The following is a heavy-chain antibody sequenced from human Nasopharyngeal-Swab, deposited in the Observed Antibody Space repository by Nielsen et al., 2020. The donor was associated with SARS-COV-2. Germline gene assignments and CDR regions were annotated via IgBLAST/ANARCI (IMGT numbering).Heavy chain of an antibody. Sequence: SETLSLTCTVSDASISDDNWWGWVRQPPGRGLEWIGEIHHSGYSNYNSSLMSRVAISVDKSKNQFSLALRFLTAADTAVYYCARHYYNMDIWGEGTTVTVSS. V-gene: IGHV4-4*02. CDR3: ARHYYNMDI. CDR1: DASISDDNW. J-gene: IGHJ6*03. CDR2: IHHSGYS.